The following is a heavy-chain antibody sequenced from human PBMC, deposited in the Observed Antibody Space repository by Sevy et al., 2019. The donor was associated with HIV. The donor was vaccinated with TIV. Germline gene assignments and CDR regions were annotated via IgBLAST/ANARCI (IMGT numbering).Heavy chain of an antibody. J-gene: IGHJ4*02. D-gene: IGHD3-3*01. Sequence: GGSLRLSCAASGFSFGTHAMSWVRQAPGKGLEWVSGMSGSGGSKGYADSVKGRFTISRDNSKNTLFLQMNALRADDTAVYFSAKDVPDQSWYDDFWSGSPCFDYWGRGILVTVSS. CDR3: AKDVPDQSWYDDFWSGSPCFDY. CDR1: GFSFGTHA. V-gene: IGHV3-23*01. CDR2: MSGSGGSK.